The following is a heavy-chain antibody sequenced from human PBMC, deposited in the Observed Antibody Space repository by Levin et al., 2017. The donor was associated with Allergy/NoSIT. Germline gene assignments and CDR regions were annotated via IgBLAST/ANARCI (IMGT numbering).Heavy chain of an antibody. CDR2: TYYRSKWYN. V-gene: IGHV6-1*01. CDR1: GDSVSSNSAA. J-gene: IGHJ6*02. Sequence: SSQTLSLTCAISGDSVSSNSAAWNWIRQSPSRGLEWLGRTYYRSKWYNEYAASVKSRISINPDTSKNQFSLQLNSVTPEDTAVYYCARLRGYSYGYIGLDVWGQGTTVTVSS. D-gene: IGHD5-18*01. CDR3: ARLRGYSYGYIGLDV.